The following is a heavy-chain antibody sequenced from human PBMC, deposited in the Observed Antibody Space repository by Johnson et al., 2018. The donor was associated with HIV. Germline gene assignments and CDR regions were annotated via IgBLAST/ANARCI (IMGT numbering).Heavy chain of an antibody. D-gene: IGHD6-19*01. J-gene: IGHJ3*01. CDR2: INWNGGST. Sequence: VQLVESGGGLVKPGGSLRLSCAASGFTFSSYAMHWVRQAPGKGLEWVSGINWNGGSTGYADSVKGRFTISRDNAKKSLYLQMNSLRVEDTALYYCAREGPGYSSGWYAFDLWGQGTMVTVSS. V-gene: IGHV3-20*04. CDR3: AREGPGYSSGWYAFDL. CDR1: GFTFSSYA.